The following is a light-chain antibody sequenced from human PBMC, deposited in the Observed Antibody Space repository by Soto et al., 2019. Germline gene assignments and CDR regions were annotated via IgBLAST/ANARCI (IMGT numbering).Light chain of an antibody. Sequence: EIVLTQSPGTLSLSPGERATLSCRASQSVSSSYLAWYQQKPGQAHRLLIYGASSRATRIPDRFSGSGSGTHFTLTISRLVPEYFAVYYCHQYGSSPFTFRPGTKVDIK. CDR3: HQYGSSPFT. J-gene: IGKJ3*01. V-gene: IGKV3-20*01. CDR2: GAS. CDR1: QSVSSSY.